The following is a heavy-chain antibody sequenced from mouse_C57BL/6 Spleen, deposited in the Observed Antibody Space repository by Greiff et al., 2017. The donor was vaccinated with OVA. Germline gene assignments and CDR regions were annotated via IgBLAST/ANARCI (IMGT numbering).Heavy chain of an antibody. CDR3: ALYYDYDGGVYYAMDY. CDR2: ISSGSSTI. Sequence: EVMLVESGGGLVKPGGSLKLSCAASGFTFSDYGMHWVRQAPEKGLEWVAYISSGSSTIYYADTVKGRFTISRDNAKNTLFLQMTSLRSEDTAMYYCALYYDYDGGVYYAMDYWGQGTSVTVSS. J-gene: IGHJ4*01. V-gene: IGHV5-17*01. D-gene: IGHD2-4*01. CDR1: GFTFSDYG.